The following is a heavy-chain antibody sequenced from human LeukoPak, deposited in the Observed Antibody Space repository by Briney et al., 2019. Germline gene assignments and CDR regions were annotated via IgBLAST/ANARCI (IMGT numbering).Heavy chain of an antibody. Sequence: PGGSLRLSCAASGFTFSSYGMHWVRQAPGKGLEWVAFIRYDGSNKYYADSVEGRFTISRDNSKNTLYLQMNSLRAEDTAVYYCAKESDYYYMDVWGKGTTVTVSS. V-gene: IGHV3-30*02. CDR1: GFTFSSYG. CDR3: AKESDYYYMDV. J-gene: IGHJ6*03. CDR2: IRYDGSNK.